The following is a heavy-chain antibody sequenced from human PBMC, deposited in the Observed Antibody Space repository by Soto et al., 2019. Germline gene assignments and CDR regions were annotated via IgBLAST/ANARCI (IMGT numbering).Heavy chain of an antibody. D-gene: IGHD1-26*01. CDR3: ARDQGGSFHHDAFDI. CDR2: INPNSGGT. Sequence: ASLKVSCKASGYTFTGYYMHWVRQAPGQGLEWMGWINPNSGGTNYAQKFQGWVTMTRDTSISTAYMELSRLRSDDTAVYYCARDQGGSFHHDAFDIWGQGTMVTVSS. J-gene: IGHJ3*02. V-gene: IGHV1-2*04. CDR1: GYTFTGYY.